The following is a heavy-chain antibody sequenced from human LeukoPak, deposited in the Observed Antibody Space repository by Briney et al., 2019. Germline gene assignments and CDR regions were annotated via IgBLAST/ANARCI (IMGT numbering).Heavy chain of an antibody. Sequence: NSSETLSLTCAVSGGSVSSSNWWSWVRQPPGKGLEWIGEIYHSGSTNYNPSLKSRVTISVDTSKNQFSLKLSSVTAADTAVYYCARDSLPYPLWGQGTLVTVSS. J-gene: IGHJ4*02. CDR3: ARDSLPYPL. CDR1: GGSVSSSNW. CDR2: IYHSGST. V-gene: IGHV4-4*02.